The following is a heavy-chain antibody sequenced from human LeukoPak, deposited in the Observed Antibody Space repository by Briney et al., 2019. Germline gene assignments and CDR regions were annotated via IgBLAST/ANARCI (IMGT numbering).Heavy chain of an antibody. CDR2: IYYSGST. Sequence: SETLSLTCTVSGGSISSYYWSWIRQPPGKGLEWIGYIYYSGSTNYNPSLKSRVTISVDTSKNQFSLKLSPVTAADTAVYYCARLVDTAMAPDYWGQGTLVTVSS. V-gene: IGHV4-59*08. CDR3: ARLVDTAMAPDY. D-gene: IGHD5-18*01. CDR1: GGSISSYY. J-gene: IGHJ4*02.